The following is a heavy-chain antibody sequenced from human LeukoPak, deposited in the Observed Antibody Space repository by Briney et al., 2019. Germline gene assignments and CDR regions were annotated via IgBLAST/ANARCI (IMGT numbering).Heavy chain of an antibody. J-gene: IGHJ4*02. V-gene: IGHV4-39*01. Sequence: SETLSLTCTVSGGSTSSSSFYWGWIRQPPGKGLECIGRISYSGRTYYNPSLQSRVTISVDTSKNQFSLRLSSVTAADTAVYYCARLRAYYYDSSGYYNFDFWGQGTPVTVSS. CDR1: GGSTSSSSFY. CDR2: ISYSGRT. CDR3: ARLRAYYYDSSGYYNFDF. D-gene: IGHD3-22*01.